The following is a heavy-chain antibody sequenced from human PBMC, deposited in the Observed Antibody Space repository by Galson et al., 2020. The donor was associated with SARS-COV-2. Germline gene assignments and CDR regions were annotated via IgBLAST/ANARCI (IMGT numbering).Heavy chain of an antibody. D-gene: IGHD3-9*01. J-gene: IGHJ4*02. V-gene: IGHV3-74*01. Sequence: GGSLRLSCAASGFNFGAHWMHWVRQAPGKGLVWVSRIDLHGSSTTYADSVKGRFTISRDSARNTLYLQMNSLRHEDTATYFCARGDLMTGFQIDFWGQGTLVTVSS. CDR1: GFNFGAHW. CDR3: ARGDLMTGFQIDF. CDR2: IDLHGSST.